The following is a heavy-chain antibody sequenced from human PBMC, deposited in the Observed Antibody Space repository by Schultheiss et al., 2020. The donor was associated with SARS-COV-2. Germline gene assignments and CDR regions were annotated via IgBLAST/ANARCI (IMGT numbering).Heavy chain of an antibody. Sequence: SETLSLTCAVYGGSFSGYYWSWIRQPAGKGLEWIGRINTSGSTNYNPSLKSRVTMSVDTSKNQFSLKLSSVTAADTAVYYCAREATYEGVVYWFDPWGQGTLVTVSS. V-gene: IGHV4-4*07. CDR1: GGSFSGYY. CDR3: AREATYEGVVYWFDP. J-gene: IGHJ5*02. D-gene: IGHD3-3*01. CDR2: INTSGST.